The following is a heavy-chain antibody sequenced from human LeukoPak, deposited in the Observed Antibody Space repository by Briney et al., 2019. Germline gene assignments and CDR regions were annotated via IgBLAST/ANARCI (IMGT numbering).Heavy chain of an antibody. V-gene: IGHV3-11*06. J-gene: IGHJ4*02. CDR2: ISSSSTYT. CDR1: GFTISTYY. D-gene: IGHD4-17*01. Sequence: GGSLRLSCAASGFTISTYYTSWIRQAPGKGLEWVSYISSSSTYTNYADSVKGRFTISRDNTQNSLYLQMNSLRAEDTAVYYCARCSYGALDFYYWGQGTLVTVSS. CDR3: ARCSYGALDFYY.